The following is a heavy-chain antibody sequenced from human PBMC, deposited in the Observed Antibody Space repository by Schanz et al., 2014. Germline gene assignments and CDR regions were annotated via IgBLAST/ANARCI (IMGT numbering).Heavy chain of an antibody. V-gene: IGHV1-69*04. Sequence: QVPLVQSGAEVRKPGSSVKVSCKASGGTFSSYAFSWVRQAPGQGLEWMGKIIPILGMENYAQKFQGRVTITADRSTSTAYMDLSSLRSDDTAVYYCARDIQYHYDTSGPVGAFDIWGQGTMVTVSS. CDR2: IIPILGME. J-gene: IGHJ3*02. CDR1: GGTFSSYA. D-gene: IGHD3-22*01. CDR3: ARDIQYHYDTSGPVGAFDI.